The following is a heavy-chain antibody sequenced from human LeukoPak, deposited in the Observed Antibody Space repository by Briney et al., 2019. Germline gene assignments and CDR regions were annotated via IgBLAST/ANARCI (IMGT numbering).Heavy chain of an antibody. D-gene: IGHD1-1*01. J-gene: IGHJ4*02. CDR3: AKDKSAGTTKGYFDY. V-gene: IGHV3-30*02. CDR2: IRYDGSNK. CDR1: GFTFSSYG. Sequence: GGSLRLSCAASGFTFSSYGMHWVRQAPGKGLEWVAFIRYDGSNKYYADSVKGRFTISRDNSKNTLYLQMNSLRAEDTAVYYCAKDKSAGTTKGYFDYWGQGTLVTVSS.